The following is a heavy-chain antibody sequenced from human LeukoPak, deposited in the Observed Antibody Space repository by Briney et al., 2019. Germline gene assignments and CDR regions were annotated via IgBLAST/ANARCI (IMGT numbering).Heavy chain of an antibody. Sequence: SETLSLTCTVSGGSISSTTDYWCWIRQPPGKGLEWIGTIYYSGTTSYNPSLKSRVTMSVDTSKNQFSLKLSSVTAADTGVYYCGRQRAGATDYWGQGTVVTVSS. J-gene: IGHJ4*02. CDR2: IYYSGTT. CDR3: GRQRAGATDY. V-gene: IGHV4-39*01. CDR1: GGSISSTTDY. D-gene: IGHD1-26*01.